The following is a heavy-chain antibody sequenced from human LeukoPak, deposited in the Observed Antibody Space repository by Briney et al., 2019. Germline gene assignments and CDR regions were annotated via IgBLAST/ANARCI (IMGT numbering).Heavy chain of an antibody. J-gene: IGHJ4*02. Sequence: SETLSLTRTVSGGSISSSSYYWGWIRQPPGKGLEWIGSIYYSGSTYYNPSLKSRVTISVDTSKNQFSLKLSSVTAADTAVYYCAITTVVTPGGFDYWGQGTLVTVSS. V-gene: IGHV4-39*01. CDR3: AITTVVTPGGFDY. CDR1: GGSISSSSYY. CDR2: IYYSGST. D-gene: IGHD4-23*01.